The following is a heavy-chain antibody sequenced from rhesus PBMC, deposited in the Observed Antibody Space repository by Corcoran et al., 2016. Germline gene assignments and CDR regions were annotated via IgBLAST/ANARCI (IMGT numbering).Heavy chain of an antibody. CDR3: ARGAAGLSY. CDR1: GGSISGYW. CDR2: MESRGST. J-gene: IGHJ4*01. V-gene: IGHV4-160*01. D-gene: IGHD6-13*01. Sequence: QLQLQESGPGLVKPSETLSLTCAVSGGSISGYWLSWIRQPPGKGLGWIGRMESRGSTDYNPRPKRRGTISRYRSENQFSLKLGSWPASDTAVYYCARGAAGLSYWGQGVLVTVSS.